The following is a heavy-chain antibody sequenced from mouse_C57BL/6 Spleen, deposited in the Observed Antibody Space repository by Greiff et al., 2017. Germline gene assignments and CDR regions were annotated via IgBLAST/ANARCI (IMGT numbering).Heavy chain of an antibody. CDR1: GYTFTEYT. CDR3: ARHEEEGWDPSYAMDY. J-gene: IGHJ4*01. V-gene: IGHV1-62-2*01. CDR2: FYPGSGSI. Sequence: QVQLKQSGAELVKPGASVKLSCKASGYTFTEYTIHWVKQRSGQGLEWIGWFYPGSGSIKYNEKFKDKATLTADKSSSTVYMELSRLTSEDSAVYFCARHEEEGWDPSYAMDYWGQGTSVTVSS. D-gene: IGHD3-3*01.